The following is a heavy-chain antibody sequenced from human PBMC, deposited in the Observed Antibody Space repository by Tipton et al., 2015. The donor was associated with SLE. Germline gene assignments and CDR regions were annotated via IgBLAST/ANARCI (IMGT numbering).Heavy chain of an antibody. CDR1: GGSISSGGYS. D-gene: IGHD3-10*01. CDR3: ARGPGLLWFGERKGAFDI. J-gene: IGHJ3*02. CDR2: INHSGST. Sequence: LRLSCAVSGGSISSGGYSWSWIRQPPGKGLEWIGYINHSGSTNYNPSLKSRVTISVDTSKNQFSLKLSSVTAADTAVYYCARGPGLLWFGERKGAFDIWGQGTMVTVSS. V-gene: IGHV4-30-2*01.